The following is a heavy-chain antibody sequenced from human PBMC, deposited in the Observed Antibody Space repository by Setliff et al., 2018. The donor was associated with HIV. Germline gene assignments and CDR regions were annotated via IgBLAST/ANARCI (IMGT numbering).Heavy chain of an antibody. CDR3: ARGGTYYYDSSGYFIPGKY. D-gene: IGHD3-22*01. Sequence: ASVKVSCKASGYTFTNYAIHWVRQAPGQRLEWMGWINAGSANTKYSQKFQGRVTITRDTSASTAYMELSSLRSEDTAVYYCARGGTYYYDSSGYFIPGKYWGQGSLVTVSS. J-gene: IGHJ4*02. V-gene: IGHV1-3*01. CDR2: INAGSANT. CDR1: GYTFTNYA.